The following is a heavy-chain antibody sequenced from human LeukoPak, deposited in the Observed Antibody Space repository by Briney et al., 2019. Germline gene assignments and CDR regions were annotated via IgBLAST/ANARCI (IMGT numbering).Heavy chain of an antibody. CDR2: IYYSGSA. J-gene: IGHJ4*02. V-gene: IGHV4-30-4*01. CDR1: GGSISSGDYY. CDR3: ARGDYDFSFDF. D-gene: IGHD3-3*01. Sequence: PSETLSLTCTVSGGSISSGDYYWSWIRQPPGKGLEWIGYIYYSGSAYYNPSLKSRVTMSVDTSKNQFSLKLSSVTAADTAVYYCARGDYDFSFDFWGQGTLVTVSS.